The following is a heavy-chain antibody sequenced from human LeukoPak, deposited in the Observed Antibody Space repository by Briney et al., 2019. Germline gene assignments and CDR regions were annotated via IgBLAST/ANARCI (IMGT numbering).Heavy chain of an antibody. D-gene: IGHD4-17*01. CDR3: ARARGPYGDYHYFDY. J-gene: IGHJ4*02. Sequence: GGSLRLSCVASGFTFSDYYINWIRQAPGKGLEWVSYISMSGTTIYYADSVKGRFTISRDNARNSLYLQMNSLRAEDTAVYYCARARGPYGDYHYFDYWGQGTLVTVSS. CDR2: ISMSGTTI. V-gene: IGHV3-11*01. CDR1: GFTFSDYY.